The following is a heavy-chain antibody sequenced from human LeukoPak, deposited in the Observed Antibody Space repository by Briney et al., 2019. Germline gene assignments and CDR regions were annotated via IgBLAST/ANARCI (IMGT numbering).Heavy chain of an antibody. CDR1: GYTFTSYD. Sequence: ASVKVSCKASGYTFTSYDINWVRQAAGQGLEWMGWMNPKSGNTGYAQKFQGRVTMTRNASIRTAYMELSSLESEDTAVYYCARSLGGSSWPDYWGQGTLVTVSS. CDR3: ARSLGGSSWPDY. J-gene: IGHJ4*02. CDR2: MNPKSGNT. V-gene: IGHV1-8*01. D-gene: IGHD6-13*01.